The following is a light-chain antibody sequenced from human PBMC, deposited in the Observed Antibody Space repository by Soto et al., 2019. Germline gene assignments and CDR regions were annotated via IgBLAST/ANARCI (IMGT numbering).Light chain of an antibody. CDR1: NSDVGGYDR. CDR2: EVY. J-gene: IGLJ1*01. CDR3: CLYIGATTYV. V-gene: IGLV2-23*02. Sequence: QSALTQPASVSGSPGQSITISCTGTNSDVGGYDRVSWYQHHPGKAPKLLIFEVYNRPSGISDRFSGSTSVNSASLTISGLQADDEADYYCCLYIGATTYVFGTGTKVTVL.